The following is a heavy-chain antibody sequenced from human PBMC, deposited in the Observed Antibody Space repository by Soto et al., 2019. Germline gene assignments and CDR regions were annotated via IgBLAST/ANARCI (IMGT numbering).Heavy chain of an antibody. CDR1: GGTFSSYA. V-gene: IGHV1-69*13. CDR3: ARDRRYYYGMDV. J-gene: IGHJ6*02. Sequence: SVKVSCKASGGTFSSYAISWVRRAPGQGLEWMGGIIPIFGTANYAQKFQGRVTITADESTSTAYMELSSLRSEDTAVYYCARDRRYYYGMDVWGQGTTVTVSS. CDR2: IIPIFGTA.